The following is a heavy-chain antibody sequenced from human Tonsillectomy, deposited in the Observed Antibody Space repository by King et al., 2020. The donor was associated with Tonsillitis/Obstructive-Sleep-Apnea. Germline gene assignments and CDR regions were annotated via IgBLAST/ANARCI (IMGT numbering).Heavy chain of an antibody. D-gene: IGHD6-19*01. Sequence: QLQESGPGLVKPSETLSLTCTVSGGSITSSSYYWDWVRQPPGKGQEWIGGIYYTGRTYYNPSLKSRVTMSVDTSKNQFSLKLSAVTAADTAVYYCVRQGGSGCYYFDYWGQGTLVTVSS. CDR2: IYYTGRT. V-gene: IGHV4-39*01. CDR1: GGSITSSSYY. CDR3: VRQGGSGCYYFDY. J-gene: IGHJ4*02.